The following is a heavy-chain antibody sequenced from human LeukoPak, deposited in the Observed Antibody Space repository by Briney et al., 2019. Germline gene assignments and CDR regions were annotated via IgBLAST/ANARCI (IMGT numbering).Heavy chain of an antibody. Sequence: GASVKVSCKASGYTFTGYYMHWVRQAPGQGLEWMGWINPNSGGTNYAQKFQGRVTMTRDTSISTAYMELSRLRSDDTAVYYCARTGARTGASWFDPWGQGTLVTVSS. CDR1: GYTFTGYY. CDR2: INPNSGGT. J-gene: IGHJ5*02. V-gene: IGHV1-2*02. D-gene: IGHD1-14*01. CDR3: ARTGARTGASWFDP.